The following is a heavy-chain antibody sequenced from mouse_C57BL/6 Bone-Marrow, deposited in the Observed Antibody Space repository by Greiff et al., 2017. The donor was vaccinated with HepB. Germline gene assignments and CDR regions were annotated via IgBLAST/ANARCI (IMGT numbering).Heavy chain of an antibody. CDR3: ARHFMVTTEFAY. J-gene: IGHJ3*01. CDR2: ISSGGSYT. V-gene: IGHV5-6*01. D-gene: IGHD2-2*01. CDR1: GFTFSSYG. Sequence: EVMLVESGGDLVKPGGSLKLSCAASGFTFSSYGMSWVRQTPDKRLEWVATISSGGSYTYYPDSVKGRFTISRDNAKNTLYLQMSSLKSEDTAMYYWARHFMVTTEFAYWGQGTLVTVSA.